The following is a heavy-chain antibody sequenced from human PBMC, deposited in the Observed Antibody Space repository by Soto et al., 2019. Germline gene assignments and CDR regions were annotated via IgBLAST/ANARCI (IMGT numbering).Heavy chain of an antibody. J-gene: IGHJ4*02. Sequence: FGLTLVNPTQTLTLTCTFSGFSLTTSGVGVGWISKPPGKALEWLALIYWDDDKHYSPSLKSRLTITKDTSKNQVVLTMTNMDPVDTATYYCAHMGVASTLYYFDYWGQGTLVTSPQ. CDR2: IYWDDDK. V-gene: IGHV2-5*02. D-gene: IGHD6-19*01. CDR1: GFSLTTSGVG. CDR3: AHMGVASTLYYFDY.